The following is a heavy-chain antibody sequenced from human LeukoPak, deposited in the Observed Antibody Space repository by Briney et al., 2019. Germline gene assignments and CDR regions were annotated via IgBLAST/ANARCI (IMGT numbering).Heavy chain of an antibody. J-gene: IGHJ3*02. Sequence: GASVKVSCKASGFTFTSSAVQWVRQARGQRLEWIGWIVVGSGNTNYAQKFQERVTITRDMSTSTAYMELSSLRSEDTAVYYCAARGSGYSFDAFDIWGQGTMVTVSS. CDR2: IVVGSGNT. V-gene: IGHV1-58*01. CDR3: AARGSGYSFDAFDI. CDR1: GFTFTSSA. D-gene: IGHD3-3*01.